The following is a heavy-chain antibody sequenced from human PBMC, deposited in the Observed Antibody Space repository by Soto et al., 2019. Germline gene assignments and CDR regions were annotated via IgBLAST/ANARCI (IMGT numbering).Heavy chain of an antibody. CDR1: GYTFTGYY. Sequence: ASVKVSCKASGYTFTGYYMHWVRQAPGQGLEWMGWINPNSGGTNYAQKFQGWVTMTRDTSISTAYMELSRLRSDDTAVYYCARGSEYIVLVPAAMGYYYGMDVWG. V-gene: IGHV1-2*04. CDR2: INPNSGGT. CDR3: ARGSEYIVLVPAAMGYYYGMDV. J-gene: IGHJ6*02. D-gene: IGHD2-2*01.